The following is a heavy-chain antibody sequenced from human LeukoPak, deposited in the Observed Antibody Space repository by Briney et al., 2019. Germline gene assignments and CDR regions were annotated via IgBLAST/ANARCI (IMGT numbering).Heavy chain of an antibody. CDR1: GFTFAGNA. D-gene: IGHD6-13*01. J-gene: IGHJ4*02. Sequence: GGSLRLSCATSGFTFAGNAMSWVRQAPGEGLEWVSSISGSVDSTYYAESVKGRFTISRDNSTNTLFLHMNSLRAEDTTVYCSAKATYSSNWNLYFVSCGQGNPVTVSS. CDR3: AKATYSSNWNLYFVS. CDR2: ISGSVDST. V-gene: IGHV3-23*01.